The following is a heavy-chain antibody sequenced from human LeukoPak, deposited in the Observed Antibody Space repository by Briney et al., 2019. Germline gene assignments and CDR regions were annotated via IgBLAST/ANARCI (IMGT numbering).Heavy chain of an antibody. J-gene: IGHJ6*02. Sequence: GGSLRLSCAASGFTFSSYWMHWVRQAPGKGLVWVSRINSDGSSTSYADSVKGRFTISRDNAKNTLYLQMNSLKTEDTAVYYCTTDEFYGDYGRVPYYYYYGMDVWGQGTTVTVSS. CDR1: GFTFSSYW. CDR3: TTDEFYGDYGRVPYYYYYGMDV. V-gene: IGHV3-74*01. CDR2: INSDGSST. D-gene: IGHD4-17*01.